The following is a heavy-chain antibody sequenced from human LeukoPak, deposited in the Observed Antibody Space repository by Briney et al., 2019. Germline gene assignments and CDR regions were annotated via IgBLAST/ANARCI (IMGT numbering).Heavy chain of an antibody. CDR1: GFIFSRYD. CDR2: ISHGGGST. Sequence: PGGSLRLSCAASGFIFSRYDMRWVRQVPGKGLEWVSAISHGGGSTYYADSVKGRFTISRDNSKNTLYLQMSSLRAEDTAIYYCARDYDYWGQGILVSVSS. J-gene: IGHJ4*02. D-gene: IGHD4-11*01. V-gene: IGHV3-23*01. CDR3: ARDYDY.